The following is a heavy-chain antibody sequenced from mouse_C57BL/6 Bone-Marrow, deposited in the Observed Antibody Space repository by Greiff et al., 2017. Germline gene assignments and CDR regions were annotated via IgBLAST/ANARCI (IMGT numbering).Heavy chain of an antibody. Sequence: EVQLQQSGPELVKPGASVKISCKASGYTFTDYYMNWVKQSHGKSLEWIGDINPNNGGTSYNQKFKGKATLTVDKSSSTAYMELRSLTSEDSAVYYCAGWNYGSSNWYFDVWGTGTTVTVSS. V-gene: IGHV1-26*01. CDR1: GYTFTDYY. CDR2: INPNNGGT. J-gene: IGHJ1*03. CDR3: AGWNYGSSNWYFDV. D-gene: IGHD1-1*01.